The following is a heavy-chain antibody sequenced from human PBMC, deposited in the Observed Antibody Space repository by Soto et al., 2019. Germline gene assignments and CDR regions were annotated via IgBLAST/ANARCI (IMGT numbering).Heavy chain of an antibody. Sequence: GGSLRLSCAASGFTFSSYSMNWFRQAPGKGLDWVSSISSSSSYIYYADSVKGRFTISRDNAKNSPYLQMNSLRAEDTAVYYCARAKYYYDSHTGGWFDPWGQGTLVTVSS. J-gene: IGHJ5*02. CDR2: ISSSSSYI. D-gene: IGHD3-22*01. CDR3: ARAKYYYDSHTGGWFDP. V-gene: IGHV3-21*01. CDR1: GFTFSSYS.